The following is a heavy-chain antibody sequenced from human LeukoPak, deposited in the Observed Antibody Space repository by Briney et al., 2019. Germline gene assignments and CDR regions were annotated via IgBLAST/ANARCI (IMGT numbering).Heavy chain of an antibody. Sequence: PSETLSLTCTVSSGSISSYYWSWIRQPAGKGLEWIGRIYNTGTTNYNPSLKSRVTMSVDTSKNQFSLKLTSVTAADTAVYYCARGRAFDIWGQGTLVTVSS. CDR3: ARGRAFDI. CDR2: IYNTGTT. CDR1: SGSISSYY. V-gene: IGHV4-4*07. J-gene: IGHJ3*02.